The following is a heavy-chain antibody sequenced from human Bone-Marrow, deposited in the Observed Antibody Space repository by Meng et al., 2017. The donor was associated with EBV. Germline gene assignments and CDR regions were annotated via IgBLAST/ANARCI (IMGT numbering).Heavy chain of an antibody. D-gene: IGHD4-17*01. CDR1: GYAFANFA. CDR2: INSNTGNP. Sequence: QVQLVQSGTEVKKPGASVRGSCKASGYAFANFAITWVRQAPGQGLEWMGWINSNTGNPTYAQGFTRRFVFSLDTSVSTAYLQISSLKAEDTAVYHCARDSLDGDYVDYWGQGTLVTVS. CDR3: ARDSLDGDYVDY. J-gene: IGHJ4*02. V-gene: IGHV7-4-1*02.